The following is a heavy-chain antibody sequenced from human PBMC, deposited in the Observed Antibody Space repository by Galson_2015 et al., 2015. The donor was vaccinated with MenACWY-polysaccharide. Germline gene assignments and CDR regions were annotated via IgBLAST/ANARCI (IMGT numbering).Heavy chain of an antibody. Sequence: SETLSLTCAVSGGSIRSDYWWNWVRQPPGKGLEWIGEVYNSGPANYNPSLKSWVTMSVDESNNQFSLMLSSVTAADTALYFCAPSTRSGPSLEAFDIWGQGTMVTVSS. CDR2: VYNSGPA. CDR1: GGSIRSDYW. D-gene: IGHD2-15*01. V-gene: IGHV4-4*02. J-gene: IGHJ3*02. CDR3: APSTRSGPSLEAFDI.